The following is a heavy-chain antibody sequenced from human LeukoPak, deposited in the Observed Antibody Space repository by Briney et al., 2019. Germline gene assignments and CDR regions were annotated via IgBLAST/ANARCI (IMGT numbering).Heavy chain of an antibody. CDR1: GGSINSYY. CDR2: IYYSGST. V-gene: IGHV4-59*01. J-gene: IGHJ4*02. CDR3: ARAHQYYYDSSGYSANYFDY. Sequence: PSETLSLTCTVSGGSINSYYWSWIRQPPGKGLEWIGYIYYSGSTNYNPSLKSRVTISVDTSKNQFSLKLSSVTAADTAVYYCARAHQYYYDSSGYSANYFDYWGQGTLVTVSS. D-gene: IGHD3-22*01.